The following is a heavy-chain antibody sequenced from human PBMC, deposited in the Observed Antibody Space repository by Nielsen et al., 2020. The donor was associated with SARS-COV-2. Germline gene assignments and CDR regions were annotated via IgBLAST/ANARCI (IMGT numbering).Heavy chain of an antibody. V-gene: IGHV1-2*06. D-gene: IGHD3-10*01. CDR2: INPNSGGT. CDR3: ARGRAPGYYGMDV. CDR1: GYTFTGYY. Sequence: ASVKVSCKASGYTFTGYYMHWVRQAPGQGLEWMGRINPNSGGTNYAQKFQGRVTMTRDTSISTAYMELSRLRSDGTAVYYCARGRAPGYYGMDVWGQGTTVTVSS. J-gene: IGHJ6*02.